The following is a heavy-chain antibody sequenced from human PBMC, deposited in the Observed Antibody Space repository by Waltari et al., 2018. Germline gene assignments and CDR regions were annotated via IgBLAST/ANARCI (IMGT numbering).Heavy chain of an antibody. CDR3: ARRSVRGSSPFDY. J-gene: IGHJ4*02. V-gene: IGHV1-2*04. Sequence: QVQLVQSGAEVKTPGASVKVSCKASGYTFTGYYMHSVRQAPGQGLEWMGWINPNSGGTNYAQKFQGWVTMTRDTSISTAYMELSRLRSDDTAVYYCARRSVRGSSPFDYWGQGTLVTVSS. CDR2: INPNSGGT. D-gene: IGHD6-6*01. CDR1: GYTFTGYY.